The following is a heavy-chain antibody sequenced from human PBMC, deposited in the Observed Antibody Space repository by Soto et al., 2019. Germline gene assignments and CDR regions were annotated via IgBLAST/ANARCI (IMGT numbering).Heavy chain of an antibody. Sequence: DGQLLESGGGLGQSGGSLRLSCVGAGFTFSNYAMNWVRQAPGKGPEWVSGISESGGSTHYADSVRGRFAISRDNSKNTVYLQMNSLRAEDTAVYYCAKDLVAAAASWGQGTLVTVSS. V-gene: IGHV3-23*01. CDR3: AKDLVAAAAS. CDR1: GFTFSNYA. CDR2: ISESGGST. D-gene: IGHD6-13*01. J-gene: IGHJ5*02.